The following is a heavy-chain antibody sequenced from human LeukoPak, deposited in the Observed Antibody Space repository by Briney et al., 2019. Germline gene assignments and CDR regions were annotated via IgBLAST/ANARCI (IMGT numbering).Heavy chain of an antibody. Sequence: PGGSLRLSCAASGFTFSSYGMHWVRQAPGKGLEWVAFIRYDGSNKYYADSVKGRFTISRDNSKNTLYLQMNSLRAEDTAVYYCAKDRWLYGSGSGSAYWGQGTLVTASS. D-gene: IGHD3-10*01. CDR1: GFTFSSYG. J-gene: IGHJ4*02. CDR2: IRYDGSNK. CDR3: AKDRWLYGSGSGSAY. V-gene: IGHV3-30*02.